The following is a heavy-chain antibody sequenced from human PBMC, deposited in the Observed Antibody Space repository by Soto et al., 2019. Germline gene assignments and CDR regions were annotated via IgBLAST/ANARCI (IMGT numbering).Heavy chain of an antibody. CDR3: ARGKGGYCSGGSCYVEY. J-gene: IGHJ4*02. Sequence: PSETLSLTCPFSYGSITSYYFSLIRNDPVKGPECIGYISYSGTTNYNPSLKSRVTMSVDTSKNQFSLKLSSVTAADTAVYYCARGKGGYCSGGSCYVEYWGQGTLVTVS. CDR1: YGSITSYY. D-gene: IGHD2-15*01. CDR2: ISYSGTT. V-gene: IGHV4-59*12.